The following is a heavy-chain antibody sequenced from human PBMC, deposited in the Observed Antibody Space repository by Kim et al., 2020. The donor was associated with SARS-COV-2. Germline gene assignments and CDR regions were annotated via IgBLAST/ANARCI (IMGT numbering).Heavy chain of an antibody. D-gene: IGHD3-10*01. CDR2: ISWNSGSI. J-gene: IGHJ5*02. CDR1: GFTFDDYA. CDR3: AKDIGPWWSGDGSGSPGWFDP. Sequence: GGSLRLSCAASGFTFDDYAMHWVRQAPGKGLEWVSGISWNSGSIGYADSVKGRFTISRDNAKNSLYLQMNSLRAEDTALYYCAKDIGPWWSGDGSGSPGWFDPWGQGTLVTVSS. V-gene: IGHV3-9*01.